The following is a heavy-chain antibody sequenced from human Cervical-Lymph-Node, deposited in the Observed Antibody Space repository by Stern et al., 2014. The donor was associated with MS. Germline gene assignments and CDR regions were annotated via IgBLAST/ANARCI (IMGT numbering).Heavy chain of an antibody. V-gene: IGHV1-3*01. J-gene: IGHJ4*02. D-gene: IGHD6-19*01. Sequence: VQLVESGAEVKKPGASVKVSCKTSGDTFTNYAFHWVRQAPGQRLEWMGWINAGSGNTQYSQKFQDRVTITRDTSASTAYMELNSLRSEDTAVYYCASANGWYEPDYWGQGTLVTVSS. CDR1: GDTFTNYA. CDR2: INAGSGNT. CDR3: ASANGWYEPDY.